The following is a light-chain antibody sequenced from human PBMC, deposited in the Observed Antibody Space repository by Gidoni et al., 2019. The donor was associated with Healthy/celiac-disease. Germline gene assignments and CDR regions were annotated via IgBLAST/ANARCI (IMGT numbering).Light chain of an antibody. Sequence: AIRMTQSPSSFSASTGDRVTITCRASQGISSCLAWYQQKPGKAPKLLIYAASTLQSGVPSRFSGSGSGTDFTLTISCLQSEDFATYYCQQYYSYPPTTFGQGTKLEIK. J-gene: IGKJ2*01. CDR1: QGISSC. CDR3: QQYYSYPPTT. V-gene: IGKV1-8*01. CDR2: AAS.